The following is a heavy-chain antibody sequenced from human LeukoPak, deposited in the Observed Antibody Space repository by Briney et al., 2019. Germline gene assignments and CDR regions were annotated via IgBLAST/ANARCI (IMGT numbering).Heavy chain of an antibody. J-gene: IGHJ4*02. D-gene: IGHD3-9*01. CDR2: IWSDGSNK. CDR3: ATDISTHYFGS. CDR1: GFTFSTYG. Sequence: GGSLRLSCAASGFTFSTYGMYWVRQAPGKGLEWVATIWSDGSNKYYAESVKGRFTISRDNSRNTVFLQMDSLRAEDTAIYYCATDISTHYFGSWGQGTLVTVSS. V-gene: IGHV3-33*01.